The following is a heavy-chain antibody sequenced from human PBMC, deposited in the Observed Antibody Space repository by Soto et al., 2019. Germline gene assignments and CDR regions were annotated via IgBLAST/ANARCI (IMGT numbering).Heavy chain of an antibody. V-gene: IGHV3-23*01. CDR2: ISYNGDNT. J-gene: IGHJ4*02. D-gene: IGHD1-20*01. Sequence: PGGSMRLSCAASGFTVNTYAVAWFLQAPGKGLEWVSGISYNGDNTYYADSVKGRFTISRDNSKNTLSLQMNSLRAEDTAVYYCAKVVPHITSLILPGDFWGQGPLVTVSS. CDR3: AKVVPHITSLILPGDF. CDR1: GFTVNTYA.